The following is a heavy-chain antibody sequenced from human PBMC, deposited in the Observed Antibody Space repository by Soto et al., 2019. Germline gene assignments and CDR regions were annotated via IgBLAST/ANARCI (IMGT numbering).Heavy chain of an antibody. Sequence: PSETLSLTCTVSGGSTSSSNYYWGWVRQPPGKGLEWIGNVYYSGSTYYSPSLKSRVTISIDTPKSQFSLRLRSVTAADTAVYYCVRIEYITSSAYYYYGVDVWGQGTTVTV. CDR3: VRIEYITSSAYYYYGVDV. J-gene: IGHJ6*02. D-gene: IGHD6-6*01. V-gene: IGHV4-39*01. CDR2: VYYSGST. CDR1: GGSTSSSNYY.